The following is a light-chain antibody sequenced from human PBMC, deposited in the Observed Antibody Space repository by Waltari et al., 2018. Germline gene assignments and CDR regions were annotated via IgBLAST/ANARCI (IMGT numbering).Light chain of an antibody. CDR1: QSISSW. J-gene: IGKJ4*01. Sequence: DIQMTQAPSHLSASVGDIVTITCRASQSISSWLAWYQQKPGKAPKLLIYKASSLESGVPSRFSGSGSGTEFTLTISSLQPDDFATYYCQQYNSYSLTFGGGTKVEIK. V-gene: IGKV1-5*03. CDR2: KAS. CDR3: QQYNSYSLT.